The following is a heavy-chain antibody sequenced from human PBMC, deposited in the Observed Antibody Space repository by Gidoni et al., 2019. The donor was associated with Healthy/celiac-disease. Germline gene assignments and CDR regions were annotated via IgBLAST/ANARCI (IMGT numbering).Heavy chain of an antibody. V-gene: IGHV1-46*01. J-gene: IGHJ4*02. D-gene: IGHD3-22*01. CDR3: ARDRTREFSSGYSA. CDR2: TNPSGGIT. CDR1: GYTFPSYY. Sequence: QVQLVQSGAEVTKPGASVKVSCTASGYTFPSYYLHWVLQDPGQGLECMGITNPSGGITSYAQKFQGRVTMPRDTSTGTVYMELRSLRSEDTAVYYCARDRTREFSSGYSAWGQGTLVTVSS.